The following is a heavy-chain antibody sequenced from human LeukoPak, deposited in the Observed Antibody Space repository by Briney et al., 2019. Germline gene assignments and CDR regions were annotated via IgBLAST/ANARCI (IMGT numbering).Heavy chain of an antibody. CDR3: ARGRYCSGGTCYSGAGGFDY. D-gene: IGHD2-15*01. V-gene: IGHV3-11*01. CDR2: ITTSGSTI. J-gene: IGHJ4*02. CDR1: AFTFSDYY. Sequence: GGSLRLSCAASAFTFSDYYMSWIRQAPGKGLEWVSYITTSGSTIYYADSVKGRFTISRDNAKNSLYLQMNSLRAEDTAVYYCARGRYCSGGTCYSGAGGFDYWGQGTLVTVSS.